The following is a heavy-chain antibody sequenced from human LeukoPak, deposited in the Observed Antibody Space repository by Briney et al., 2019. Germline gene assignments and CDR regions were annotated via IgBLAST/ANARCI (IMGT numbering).Heavy chain of an antibody. CDR3: ARTDWGTVTRFGD. V-gene: IGHV4-61*02. J-gene: IGHJ4*02. D-gene: IGHD3-16*01. CDR1: GGSISSGSYY. CDR2: IYTSGST. Sequence: SETLSLTCTVSGGSISSGSYYWSWIRQPAGKGLEWIGRIYTSGSTNYNPSLKSRVTISVDTSKNQFSLKLSSVTAADTAVYYCARTDWGTVTRFGDWGQGTLVTVSS.